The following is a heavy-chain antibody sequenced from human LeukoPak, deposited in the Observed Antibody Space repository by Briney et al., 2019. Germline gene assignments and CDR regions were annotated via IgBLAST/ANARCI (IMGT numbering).Heavy chain of an antibody. V-gene: IGHV3-11*04. CDR1: GFTFSDYY. CDR2: ISSSSSTI. J-gene: IGHJ6*03. CDR3: ARDLGSSWYYYYYMDV. Sequence: GGSLRLSCAASGFTFSDYYMSWICQAPGKGLECVSYISSSSSTIYYADSVKCRFTLFRDNAKNSLYVQMNSMRAEDTAVYYCARDLGSSWYYYYYMDVWGKGTTVTVSS. D-gene: IGHD6-13*01.